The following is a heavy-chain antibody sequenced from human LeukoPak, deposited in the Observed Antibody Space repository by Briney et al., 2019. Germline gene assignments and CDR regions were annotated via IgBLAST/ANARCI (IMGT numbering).Heavy chain of an antibody. CDR1: GYTFTSYD. CDR2: MNPNSGNT. J-gene: IGHJ5*02. Sequence: ASVKVSCKASGYTFTSYDINWVRQATGQGLEWMGWMNPNSGNTGYAQKFQGRVTMTRNTSISTAYMELSSLRSEDTAVYYRARGGRRTYGSGSHWFDPWGQGTLVTVSS. V-gene: IGHV1-8*01. CDR3: ARGGRRTYGSGSHWFDP. D-gene: IGHD3-10*01.